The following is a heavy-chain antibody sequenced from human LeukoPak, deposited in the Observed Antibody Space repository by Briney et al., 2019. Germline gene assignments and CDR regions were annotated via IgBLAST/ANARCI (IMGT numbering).Heavy chain of an antibody. V-gene: IGHV4-30-2*05. Sequence: SETLSLTCAVSGGSISSGGYSWSWIRQPPGKGLEWIGYIYHSGSTYYNPSLKSRVTISVDTSKNQFSLKLSSVTAADTAVYYCARAGYCSGGSCYSDYWGQGTLVTVSS. CDR2: IYHSGST. D-gene: IGHD2-15*01. J-gene: IGHJ4*02. CDR1: GGSISSGGYS. CDR3: ARAGYCSGGSCYSDY.